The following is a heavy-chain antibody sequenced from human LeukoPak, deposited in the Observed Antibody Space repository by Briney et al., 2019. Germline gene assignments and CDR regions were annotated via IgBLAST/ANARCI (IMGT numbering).Heavy chain of an antibody. J-gene: IGHJ4*02. D-gene: IGHD3-16*02. Sequence: SGTLSLTCAVSGASISSSNWWSWVRQPPGKGLERIGEIYHSGSTNYNPSLKSRVTILVDKSKNQFSLKLSSVTAADTAVYYCARARYDYVWGSNRYNYFDSWGQGTLVTVSS. CDR1: GASISSSNW. CDR3: ARARYDYVWGSNRYNYFDS. V-gene: IGHV4-4*02. CDR2: IYHSGST.